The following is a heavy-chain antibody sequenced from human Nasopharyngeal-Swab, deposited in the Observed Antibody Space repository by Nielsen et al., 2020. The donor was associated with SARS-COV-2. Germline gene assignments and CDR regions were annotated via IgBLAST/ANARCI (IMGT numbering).Heavy chain of an antibody. CDR3: ARYLRITMVQGVIRPETLGY. V-gene: IGHV3-33*01. D-gene: IGHD3-10*01. CDR2: IWYDGSNK. CDR1: GFTFSSYG. J-gene: IGHJ4*02. Sequence: GESLKISCAASGFTFSSYGMHWVRQAPGKGLEWVAVIWYDGSNKYYADSVKGRFTISRDNSKNTLYLQMKSLRAEDTAVYYCARYLRITMVQGVIRPETLGYWGQGTLVTVSS.